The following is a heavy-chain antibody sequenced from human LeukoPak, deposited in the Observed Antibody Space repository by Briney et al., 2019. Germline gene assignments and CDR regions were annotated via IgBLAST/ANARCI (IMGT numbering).Heavy chain of an antibody. CDR3: ARVSRGYSYGYQILGFDY. CDR2: INPNSGAT. V-gene: IGHV1-2*02. Sequence: ASVKVSCKASGYTFTGYFMHWMRQAPGQGLEWTAWINPNSGATNYAPKFQGRVTLTRDTSITTAYMELSRLRSDDTAVYYRARVSRGYSYGYQILGFDYWGQGTLVTVSS. D-gene: IGHD5-18*01. J-gene: IGHJ4*02. CDR1: GYTFTGYF.